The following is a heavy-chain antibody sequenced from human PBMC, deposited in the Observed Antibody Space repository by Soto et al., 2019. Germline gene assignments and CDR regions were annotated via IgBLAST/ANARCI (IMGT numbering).Heavy chain of an antibody. CDR3: AADTPRSNDFWSGYYGVGHYYGMDV. D-gene: IGHD3-3*01. Sequence: SVKVSCKASGFTFTSSAVQWVRQARGQRLEWIGWIVVGSGNTNYAQKFQERVTITRDMSTSTAYMEPSSLRSEDTAVYYCAADTPRSNDFWSGYYGVGHYYGMDVWGQGTTVTVSS. CDR1: GFTFTSSA. J-gene: IGHJ6*02. V-gene: IGHV1-58*01. CDR2: IVVGSGNT.